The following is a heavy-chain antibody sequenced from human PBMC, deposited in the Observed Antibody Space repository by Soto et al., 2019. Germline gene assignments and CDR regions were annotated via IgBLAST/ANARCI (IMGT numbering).Heavy chain of an antibody. D-gene: IGHD2-2*01. V-gene: IGHV1-69*13. J-gene: IGHJ5*02. CDR3: ARDLGDIVVVPAAPDVRFDP. Sequence: ASVKVSCKASGGTFSSYAISWVRQAPGQGLEWMGGIIPIFGTANYAQKFQGRVTITADESTSTAYMELSSLRSEDTAVYYCARDLGDIVVVPAAPDVRFDPWGQGTLVTVSS. CDR2: IIPIFGTA. CDR1: GGTFSSYA.